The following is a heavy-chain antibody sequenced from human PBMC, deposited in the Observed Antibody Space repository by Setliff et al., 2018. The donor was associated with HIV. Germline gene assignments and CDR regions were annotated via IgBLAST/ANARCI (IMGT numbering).Heavy chain of an antibody. CDR1: GFTFSSYW. V-gene: IGHV3-74*01. J-gene: IGHJ4*02. CDR2: INTDGSST. Sequence: ETLSLSCAASGFTFSSYWMHWVRQAPGKGLVWVSRINTDGSSTSYADSVKGRFTISRDNAKNTLYLQMNSLRAEDTAVYYCASSPLRLRPFDYWGQGTLVTVSS. D-gene: IGHD5-12*01. CDR3: ASSPLRLRPFDY.